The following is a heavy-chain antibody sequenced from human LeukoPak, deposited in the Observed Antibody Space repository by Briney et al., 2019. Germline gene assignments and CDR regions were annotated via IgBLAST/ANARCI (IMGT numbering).Heavy chain of an antibody. CDR2: INDSGDRT. J-gene: IGHJ2*01. CDR3: ARGRQGAKTRYFDI. V-gene: IGHV3-64*01. CDR1: GFTFSSHA. D-gene: IGHD1-26*01. Sequence: GGSVRLSCAASGFTFSSHAMHWVRQAPGKGLECVSTINDSGDRTYYATSVKGRFSVSRDNSKNMLYLQMGSLRAEDVAVYYCARGRQGAKTRYFDIWGRGTLVTVSS.